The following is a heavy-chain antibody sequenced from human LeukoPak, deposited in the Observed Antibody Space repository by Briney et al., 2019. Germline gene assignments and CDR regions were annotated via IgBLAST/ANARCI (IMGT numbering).Heavy chain of an antibody. CDR1: GFTFSSYA. CDR2: LSNSGGTSDRT. D-gene: IGHD3-22*01. J-gene: IGHJ4*02. CDR3: AQAMSTVHYDSRCFCRVAFES. Sequence: WGSLRLSCAASGFTFSSYAMSWIRQAPGKGLEWVSALSNSGGTSDRTSYAESVTGRFTLSRDNSPSPLSLQVSSLPAEDTAVSSCAQAMSTVHYDSRCFCRVAFESWGPGSLGTVSS. V-gene: IGHV3-23*01.